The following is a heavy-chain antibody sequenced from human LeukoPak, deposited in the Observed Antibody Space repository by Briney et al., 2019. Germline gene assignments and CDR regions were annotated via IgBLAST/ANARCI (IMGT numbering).Heavy chain of an antibody. CDR2: ISYDGSNK. J-gene: IGHJ4*02. Sequence: GGSLRLSCAASGFTFSSYAMHWVRQAPGKGLEWVAVISYDGSNKHYADSVKGRFTISRDNSKNTLYLQMNSLRAEDTAVYYCARPYSNYLYFFDYWGQGTLVTVSS. D-gene: IGHD4-11*01. CDR1: GFTFSSYA. V-gene: IGHV3-30-3*01. CDR3: ARPYSNYLYFFDY.